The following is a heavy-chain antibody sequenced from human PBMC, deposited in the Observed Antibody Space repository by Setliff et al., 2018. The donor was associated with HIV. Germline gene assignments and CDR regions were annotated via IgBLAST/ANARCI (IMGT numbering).Heavy chain of an antibody. CDR1: GYGFTNYG. CDR2: ISPQNGNT. V-gene: IGHV1-18*01. D-gene: IGHD3-22*01. Sequence: ASVKVSCKASGYGFTNYGISWVRQAPGQGLEWMAWISPQNGNTEFAQKFHHRVSMTADRSSNIAYMELRSLTFEDTAIYYCARDGRFDYDSSGYAGPEFDQWGQGTLVTVS. J-gene: IGHJ4*02. CDR3: ARDGRFDYDSSGYAGPEFDQ.